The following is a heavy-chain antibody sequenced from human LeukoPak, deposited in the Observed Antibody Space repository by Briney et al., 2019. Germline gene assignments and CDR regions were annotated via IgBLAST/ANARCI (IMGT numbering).Heavy chain of an antibody. Sequence: AGGSLRLSCAASEFAFSTYNMNWVRQAPGKGLEWVSYISTGSSTTYYADSVKGRFTISRDNVENSLYLQMNSLRDEDTAAYYCARVAAGYSVNYFDYWGQGTLVTVSS. V-gene: IGHV3-48*02. CDR2: ISTGSSTT. J-gene: IGHJ4*02. CDR1: EFAFSTYN. CDR3: ARVAAGYSVNYFDY. D-gene: IGHD4-23*01.